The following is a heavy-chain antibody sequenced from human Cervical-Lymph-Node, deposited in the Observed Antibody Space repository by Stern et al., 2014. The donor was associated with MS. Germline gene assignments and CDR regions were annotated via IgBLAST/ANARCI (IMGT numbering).Heavy chain of an antibody. CDR2: ISYDGNHK. J-gene: IGHJ4*02. Sequence: QVQLVQFGGAVVQPGRSLRLSCAASGFTFSSYGMHWVRQAPGKGLEWVTVISYDGNHKYYAASVKGRFTISRDNSKNTLHLQMNSVTPDDTAIYYCARDYEDTSMLFDHWGQGTLVTVSS. CDR3: ARDYEDTSMLFDH. CDR1: GFTFSSYG. V-gene: IGHV3-30*03. D-gene: IGHD2-8*01.